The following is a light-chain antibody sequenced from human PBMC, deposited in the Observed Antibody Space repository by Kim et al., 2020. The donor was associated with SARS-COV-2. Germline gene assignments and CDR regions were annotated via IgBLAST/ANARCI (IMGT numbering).Light chain of an antibody. Sequence: ASVGDRVTSTCQASQDLRNYLNWYQQKTGKAPKLLIYDASNVETGVPSRFSGSGSGTDFTFTISSLQPEDIATYYCQQYDKLLCTFGPGTKVDIK. V-gene: IGKV1-33*01. CDR3: QQYDKLLCT. J-gene: IGKJ3*01. CDR2: DAS. CDR1: QDLRNY.